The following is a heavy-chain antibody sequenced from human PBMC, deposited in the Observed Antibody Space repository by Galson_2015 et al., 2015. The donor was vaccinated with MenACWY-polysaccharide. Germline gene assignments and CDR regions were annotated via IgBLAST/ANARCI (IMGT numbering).Heavy chain of an antibody. CDR1: GFTFSRYW. J-gene: IGHJ4*01. CDR2: IRQVGSEK. Sequence: SLRLSCAASGFTFSRYWMSWVRQAPGKGLEWVANIRQVGSEKYYVDSVKGRFTISRDNARNSLYLQMDSLRVEDTGVYYCARDIWGGSNWYEGLDYG. D-gene: IGHD6-13*01. V-gene: IGHV3-7*01. CDR3: ARDIWGGSNWYEGLDY.